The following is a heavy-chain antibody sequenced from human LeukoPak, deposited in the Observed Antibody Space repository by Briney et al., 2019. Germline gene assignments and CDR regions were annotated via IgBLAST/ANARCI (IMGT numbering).Heavy chain of an antibody. D-gene: IGHD2-2*01. Sequence: GGSLRLSCAASGFTFSNYAMHWVRQAPGKGLEWMSVISYDGRNKYFADSVKGRFTISRDNTKNTLYLQMNSLRAEDTAVYYCAKDRHAPGRYCSSTSCFPFDSWGQGTLVTVSS. J-gene: IGHJ5*01. V-gene: IGHV3-30*04. CDR1: GFTFSNYA. CDR3: AKDRHAPGRYCSSTSCFPFDS. CDR2: ISYDGRNK.